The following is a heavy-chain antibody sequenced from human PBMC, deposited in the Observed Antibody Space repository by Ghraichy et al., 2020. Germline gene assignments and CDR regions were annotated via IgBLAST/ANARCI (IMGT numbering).Heavy chain of an antibody. Sequence: SETLSLTCTVSAGSISTTGHYWAWIRQPPGKGLEWIWSMHYSGTTHYNASLESRLSISIDTSKNQFSLSLTSVTAADTAIYYCASLVYDFWSGYYGTYFDFWGQGSLVTVSS. V-gene: IGHV4-39*01. CDR1: AGSISTTGHY. CDR3: ASLVYDFWSGYYGTYFDF. D-gene: IGHD3-3*01. J-gene: IGHJ4*02. CDR2: MHYSGTT.